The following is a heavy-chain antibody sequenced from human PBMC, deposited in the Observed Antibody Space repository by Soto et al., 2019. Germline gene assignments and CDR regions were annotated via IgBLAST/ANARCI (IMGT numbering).Heavy chain of an antibody. Sequence: GGSLRLSCAASGFTFSSYAMSWVRQAPGKGLEWVSAISGSGGSTYYADSVKGRFTISRDNSKNTPYLQMNSLRAEDTAVYYCAKDGVSYYDSSGYTFDYWGQGTLVTVSS. V-gene: IGHV3-23*01. J-gene: IGHJ4*02. CDR3: AKDGVSYYDSSGYTFDY. D-gene: IGHD3-22*01. CDR1: GFTFSSYA. CDR2: ISGSGGST.